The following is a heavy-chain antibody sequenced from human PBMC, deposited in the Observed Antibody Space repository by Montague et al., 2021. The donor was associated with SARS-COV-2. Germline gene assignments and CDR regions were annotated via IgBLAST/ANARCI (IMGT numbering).Heavy chain of an antibody. V-gene: IGHV4-34*01. CDR2: INHSGST. J-gene: IGHJ5*02. Sequence: SETLSLTCAVYGGSLSGYYWAWIRQTPAKGLEWIGEINHSGSTNYNPSLKSRLTISVDTSKNQFSRKLNSMTAADTAVYYCARGADYDFWSGFLRYKWFDPWGLGTPVTVSS. CDR3: ARGADYDFWSGFLRYKWFDP. CDR1: GGSLSGYY. D-gene: IGHD3-3*01.